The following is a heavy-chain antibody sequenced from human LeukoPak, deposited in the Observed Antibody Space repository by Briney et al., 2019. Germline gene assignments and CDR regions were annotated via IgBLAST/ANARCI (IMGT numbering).Heavy chain of an antibody. V-gene: IGHV3-23*01. J-gene: IGHJ4*02. CDR1: EITFIRYG. CDR3: FFFQAEDGIRDSDWSIWE. D-gene: IGHD3-9*01. Sequence: WGSRRLSFAATEITFIRYGMSLDRKSPGNRLELLSAISGSGGSTYYADSVKGRFTISRDNSKNTLYLQMNSLRAGDTAVYYCFFFQAEDGIRDSDWSIWEWGQGTLVSVSS. CDR2: ISGSGGST.